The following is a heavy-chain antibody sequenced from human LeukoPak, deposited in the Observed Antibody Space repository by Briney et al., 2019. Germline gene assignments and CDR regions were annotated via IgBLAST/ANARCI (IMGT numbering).Heavy chain of an antibody. Sequence: ASVKVSCKPSGYTFTSYYMHWVRQAPGQGLEWMGIINPSGGSTSYAQKFQGRVTMTRDMSTSTVYMELSSLRSEDTAVYYCARDLSKGPAATSFRDDYWGQGTLVTVSS. CDR2: INPSGGST. D-gene: IGHD2-15*01. CDR1: GYTFTSYY. J-gene: IGHJ4*02. V-gene: IGHV1-46*01. CDR3: ARDLSKGPAATSFRDDY.